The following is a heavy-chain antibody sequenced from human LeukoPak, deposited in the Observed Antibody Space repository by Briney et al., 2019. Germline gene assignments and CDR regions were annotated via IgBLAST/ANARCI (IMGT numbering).Heavy chain of an antibody. CDR2: INHSGST. CDR3: ARGVRGVTPFDY. D-gene: IGHD3-10*01. CDR1: GGSFSGYY. V-gene: IGHV4-34*01. J-gene: IGHJ4*02. Sequence: SETLSLTCAVYGGSFSGYYWSWIRQPPGKGLEWIGEINHSGSTNYNPSLKSRVTISVDTSKNQFSLKLSSVTAADTAVYYCARGVRGVTPFDYWGQGTLVTVSS.